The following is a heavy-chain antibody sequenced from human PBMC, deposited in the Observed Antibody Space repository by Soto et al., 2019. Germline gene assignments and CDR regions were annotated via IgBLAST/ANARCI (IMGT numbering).Heavy chain of an antibody. Sequence: QVQLQESGPGLVKPSQTLSLTCTVSGGSISSGGYYWSWIRQHPGKGLEWIGYIYYSGSTYYNPSIESRVTISVDTSKNQFSLKLSSVTAADTAVYYCARGEFVDYGDFRAFDIWGQGTMVTVSS. CDR3: ARGEFVDYGDFRAFDI. CDR2: IYYSGST. CDR1: GGSISSGGYY. V-gene: IGHV4-31*03. D-gene: IGHD4-17*01. J-gene: IGHJ3*02.